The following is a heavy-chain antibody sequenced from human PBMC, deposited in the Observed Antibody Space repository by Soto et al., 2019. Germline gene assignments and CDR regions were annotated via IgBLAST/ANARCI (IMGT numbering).Heavy chain of an antibody. J-gene: IGHJ4*01. Sequence: GGSLRLSCKASGFSFSDYAMTWVRQAPGKGLEWVSVISGSGDNTFYAASVKGRFAISRDNSKNVLYLQMNSLSADDAAVYFCAKGRAITVYGVDILFDSWGLGTLVTVSS. D-gene: IGHD3-3*01. CDR3: AKGRAITVYGVDILFDS. V-gene: IGHV3-23*01. CDR1: GFSFSDYA. CDR2: ISGSGDNT.